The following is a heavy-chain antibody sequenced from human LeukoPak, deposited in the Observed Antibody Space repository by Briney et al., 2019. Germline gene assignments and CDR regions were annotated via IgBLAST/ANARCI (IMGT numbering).Heavy chain of an antibody. D-gene: IGHD3-22*01. CDR2: ISGSGGST. J-gene: IGHJ4*02. V-gene: IGHV3-23*01. CDR3: AKSTMIIGLGDFDY. CDR1: GFTFSSYA. Sequence: GGSLRLSCAASGFTFSSYAMSWVRQAPGKGLEWVSAISGSGGSTHYADSVKGRFTISRDNSKNTLYLQMNSLRAEDTAVYYCAKSTMIIGLGDFDYWGQGTLVTVSS.